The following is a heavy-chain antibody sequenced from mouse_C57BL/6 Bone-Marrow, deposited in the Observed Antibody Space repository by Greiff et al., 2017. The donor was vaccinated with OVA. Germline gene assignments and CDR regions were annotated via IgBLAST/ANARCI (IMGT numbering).Heavy chain of an antibody. V-gene: IGHV1-81*01. CDR2: IYPRSGNT. D-gene: IGHD1-1*01. CDR1: GYTFTSYG. Sequence: VKLQESGAELARPGASVKLSCKASGYTFTSYGISWVKQRTGQGLEWIGEIYPRSGNTYYNEKFKGKATLTADKSSSTAYMELRSLTSEDSAVYFCARWSYYGSSGGFAYWGQGTLVTVSA. CDR3: ARWSYYGSSGGFAY. J-gene: IGHJ3*01.